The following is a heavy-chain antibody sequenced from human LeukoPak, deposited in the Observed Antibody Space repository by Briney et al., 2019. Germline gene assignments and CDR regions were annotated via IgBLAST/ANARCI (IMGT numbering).Heavy chain of an antibody. V-gene: IGHV3-53*01. Sequence: PGGSLRLSCAASGFTVRRNYMSWVRQAPGKGLEWVSLTYSDGSTSYTESVKGRFTISRDNSKNTLSLQLNSLRAEDTAVYYCARDGGSSTKEPTGGYYYYGMDVWGQGTTVTVFS. J-gene: IGHJ6*02. CDR3: ARDGGSSTKEPTGGYYYYGMDV. CDR2: TYSDGST. CDR1: GFTVRRNY. D-gene: IGHD1-1*01.